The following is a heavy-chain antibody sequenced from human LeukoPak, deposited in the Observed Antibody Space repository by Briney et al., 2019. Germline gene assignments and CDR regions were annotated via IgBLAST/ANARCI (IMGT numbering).Heavy chain of an antibody. J-gene: IGHJ4*02. CDR2: ISGSGGCT. V-gene: IGHV3-23*01. Sequence: GGSLRLSCAASGFTFSSYAMSWVRQAPGKGLEWVSAISGSGGCTYYADSVKGRFTISRDNSKDTLYLQMNSLRAEDTAVYYCASRPMAKNQQGDYWGQGTLVTVSS. CDR1: GFTFSSYA. CDR3: ASRPMAKNQQGDY. D-gene: IGHD3-10*01.